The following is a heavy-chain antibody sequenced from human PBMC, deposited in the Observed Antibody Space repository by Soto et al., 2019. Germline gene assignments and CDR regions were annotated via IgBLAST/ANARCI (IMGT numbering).Heavy chain of an antibody. CDR1: GYTFTNYG. CDR3: ARGASCSSTSCYDNFHYGLAV. V-gene: IGHV1-18*01. Sequence: QVPLVQSGPEVKNPGASLKVSCKASGYTFTNYGITWVRQAPGQGLEWMGWITASNGNANYAREIQGRLTLTRDTSTNTASMELRSLRSDDTAVYYCARGASCSSTSCYDNFHYGLAVWGQGTTVIVSS. CDR2: ITASNGNA. J-gene: IGHJ6*02. D-gene: IGHD2-2*01.